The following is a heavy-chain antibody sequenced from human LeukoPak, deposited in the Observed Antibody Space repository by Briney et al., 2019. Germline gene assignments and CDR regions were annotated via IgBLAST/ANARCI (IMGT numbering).Heavy chain of an antibody. J-gene: IGHJ5*02. CDR3: PREEGGDLFDP. D-gene: IGHD3-16*01. Sequence: ASVKVSCKASGYTFTGYYMHWVRQAPGRGLEWMGWINPNSGGTNYAQKFQGRVTMTRDTSISTAYMELNRLRSDDTAVYNCPREEGGDLFDPWGQGTLVTVSS. CDR1: GYTFTGYY. CDR2: INPNSGGT. V-gene: IGHV1-2*02.